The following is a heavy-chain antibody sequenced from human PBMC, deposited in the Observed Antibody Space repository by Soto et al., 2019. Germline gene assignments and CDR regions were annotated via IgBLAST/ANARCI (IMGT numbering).Heavy chain of an antibody. CDR1: GGSMTTGDQY. V-gene: IGHV4-31*03. Sequence: PSETLSLTCTVTGGSMTTGDQYWTWIRHSPGEGLEWFGYINHRGSLYYNPSLESRVSMSVDTSKNQFSLNLSSVTAADTAVYYCARELPQRQGRNMDVWGQGTTVTVSS. D-gene: IGHD1-1*01. CDR3: ARELPQRQGRNMDV. J-gene: IGHJ6*02. CDR2: INHRGSL.